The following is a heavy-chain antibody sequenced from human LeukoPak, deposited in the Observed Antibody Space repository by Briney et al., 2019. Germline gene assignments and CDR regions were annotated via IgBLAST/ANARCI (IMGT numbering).Heavy chain of an antibody. J-gene: IGHJ5*02. CDR1: GGSISSYY. D-gene: IGHD3-16*01. CDR2: IYTIGST. Sequence: SETLSLTCTVSGGSISSYYWSWIRQPAGKGLEWIGRIYTIGSTNYNPSLKSRVTMSVDTSKNQFSLKLSSVTAADTAVYYCARDRSMMNWFDPWGQGTLVTVSS. CDR3: ARDRSMMNWFDP. V-gene: IGHV4-4*07.